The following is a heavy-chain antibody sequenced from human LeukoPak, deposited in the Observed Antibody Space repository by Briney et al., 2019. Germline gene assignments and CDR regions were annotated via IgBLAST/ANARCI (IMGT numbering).Heavy chain of an antibody. CDR3: AKAFPLNWTLDY. Sequence: GGSLRLSCAASGFTFSSYAMSWVRQAPGKGLEWVSAISSSGSNTYYADSVKGRFTISRDNSKNTLYLQMNSLRAEDTAVYYCAKAFPLNWTLDYWGQGTLVTVSS. J-gene: IGHJ4*02. CDR1: GFTFSSYA. D-gene: IGHD1-20*01. V-gene: IGHV3-23*01. CDR2: ISSSGSNT.